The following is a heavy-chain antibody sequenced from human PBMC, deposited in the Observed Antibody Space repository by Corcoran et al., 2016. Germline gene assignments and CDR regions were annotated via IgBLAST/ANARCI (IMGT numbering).Heavy chain of an antibody. V-gene: IGHV1-69*01. CDR2: IIPIFGTA. J-gene: IGHJ6*02. CDR1: GGTFSSYA. Sequence: QVQLVQSGAEVKKPGSSVKVSCKSSGGTFSSYAISWVRQAPGQGLEWMGGIIPIFGTANYAQKFQGRVTITADESTSTAYMELSSLRSEDTAVDYCASRNFDFWSADYSGVGYYYYYGMDVWGQGTTVTVSS. D-gene: IGHD3-3*01. CDR3: ASRNFDFWSADYSGVGYYYYYGMDV.